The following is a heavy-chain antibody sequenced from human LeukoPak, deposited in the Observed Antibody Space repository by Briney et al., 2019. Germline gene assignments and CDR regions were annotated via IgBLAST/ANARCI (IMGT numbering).Heavy chain of an antibody. CDR1: GFTFSSYG. CDR3: ARDYRVAVADY. J-gene: IGHJ4*02. CDR2: IWYDGSNK. V-gene: IGHV3-33*01. Sequence: PGGSLRLSCAAPGFTFSSYGMHWVRQAPGKGLEWVAVIWYDGSNKYYADSVKGRFTISRDNSKNTLYLQMNSLRAEDTAVYYCARDYRVAVADYWGQGTLVTVSS. D-gene: IGHD6-19*01.